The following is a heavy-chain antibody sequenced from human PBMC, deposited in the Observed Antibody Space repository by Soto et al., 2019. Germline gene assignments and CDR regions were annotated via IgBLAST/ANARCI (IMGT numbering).Heavy chain of an antibody. D-gene: IGHD2-15*01. Sequence: VGSLRLSCAASGFTFSSDAMSWFRQAPVKGLEWVSAISGSGGSTYYADSVKGRFTISRDNSKNTLYLQMNSLRAEDTAVYYCAKDANGMDVWGQGTTVTVSS. CDR2: ISGSGGST. CDR3: AKDANGMDV. CDR1: GFTFSSDA. V-gene: IGHV3-23*01. J-gene: IGHJ6*02.